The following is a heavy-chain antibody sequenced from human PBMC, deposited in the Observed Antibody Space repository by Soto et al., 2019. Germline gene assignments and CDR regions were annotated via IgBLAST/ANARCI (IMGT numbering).Heavy chain of an antibody. CDR2: ITSSSGYI. D-gene: IGHD6-19*01. Sequence: EVQLVESGGGLVKPGGSLRLSCAASGFTFSSYSMNWVRQAPGKGLEWVSSITSSSGYIYYADSVKGRFTISRDNAKNSLYLQMNSLRAEDTAVYYCARDPFSSGWFDYWGQGTLVTVSS. CDR1: GFTFSSYS. V-gene: IGHV3-21*01. J-gene: IGHJ5*01. CDR3: ARDPFSSGWFDY.